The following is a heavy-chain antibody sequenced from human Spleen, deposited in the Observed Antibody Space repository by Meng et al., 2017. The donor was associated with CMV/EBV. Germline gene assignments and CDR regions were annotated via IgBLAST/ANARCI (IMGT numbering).Heavy chain of an antibody. V-gene: IGHV3-11*01. J-gene: IGHJ4*02. CDR2: ISNYGATT. CDR3: ARRQIHNYGLCFDY. D-gene: IGHD5-24*01. CDR1: GFTFSDYY. Sequence: SGFTFSDYYMTWIRQAPGKGLEWVSYISNYGATTHYADSARGRFTISRDNAKNTLYLQMNSLGPEDTAVYYCARRQIHNYGLCFDYWGQGSLVTVSS.